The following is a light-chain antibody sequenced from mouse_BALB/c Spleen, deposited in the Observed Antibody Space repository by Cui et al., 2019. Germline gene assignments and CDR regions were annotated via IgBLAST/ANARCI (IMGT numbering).Light chain of an antibody. CDR3: QQWSSNPPT. Sequence: QIVLTQSPAIMSASPGEKVTMTCSASSSVSYMNWYQQKSGTSPKRWIYDTSKLASGVPARFSGSGSGTSYSLTISSMEAEDAATYYCQQWSSNPPTFGSGTKLEIK. V-gene: IGKV4-59*01. CDR2: DTS. CDR1: SSVSY. J-gene: IGKJ4*01.